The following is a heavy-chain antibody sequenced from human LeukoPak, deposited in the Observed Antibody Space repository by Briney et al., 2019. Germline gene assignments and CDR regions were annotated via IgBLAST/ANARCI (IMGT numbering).Heavy chain of an antibody. Sequence: GASVKVSCKASGGTFSSYAISWVRQAPGQGLEWMGRIIPIFGTANYAQMFQGRVTITTDESMSTAYMELSSLRSEDTAVYYCARDLRDYYDSSGPEDAFDIWGQGTMVTVSS. CDR3: ARDLRDYYDSSGPEDAFDI. V-gene: IGHV1-69*05. J-gene: IGHJ3*02. CDR1: GGTFSSYA. CDR2: IIPIFGTA. D-gene: IGHD3-22*01.